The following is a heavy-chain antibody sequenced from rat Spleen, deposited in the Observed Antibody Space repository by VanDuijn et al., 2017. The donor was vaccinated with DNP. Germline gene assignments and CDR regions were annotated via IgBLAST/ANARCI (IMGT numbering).Heavy chain of an antibody. Sequence: EVQLVESGGDLVQPGRSLKLFCAASGFTFSDYAMAWVRQSPKKGLEWVATIIYDGSSTYYRDSVKGRFTISRDNAENTVYLQMSSLRSEDTATYYCASWAPIAPLSTSNYWGQGVMVTVSS. D-gene: IGHD1-2*01. CDR1: GFTFSDYA. J-gene: IGHJ2*01. CDR2: IIYDGSST. CDR3: ASWAPIAPLSTSNY. V-gene: IGHV5-7*01.